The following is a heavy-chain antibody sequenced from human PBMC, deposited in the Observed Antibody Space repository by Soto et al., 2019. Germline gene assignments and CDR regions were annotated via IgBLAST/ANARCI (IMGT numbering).Heavy chain of an antibody. CDR2: IYPGDSDT. Sequence: GESLKISCKGLGNSFNNWIGWVRQMPGKGLEWVGIIYPGDSDTRYSPSFQGQVTISADKAISTAYLQWSSLKPSDTAMYYCARFGHPQRKDYYGMDVWGQGTTVTVSS. CDR1: GNSFNNW. V-gene: IGHV5-51*01. D-gene: IGHD2-2*01. CDR3: ARFGHPQRKDYYGMDV. J-gene: IGHJ6*02.